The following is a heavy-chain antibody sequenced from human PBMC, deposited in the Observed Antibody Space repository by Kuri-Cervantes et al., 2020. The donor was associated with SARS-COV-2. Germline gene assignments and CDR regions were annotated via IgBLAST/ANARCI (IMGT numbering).Heavy chain of an antibody. Sequence: GGSLRLSCAASGFTFSSYEMNWVRQAPGKGLEWVSYISSSGSTIYYADSVKGRFTISRDNAKNSLYLQMNSLRAEDTAVYYCARDHVLRFLEWSPIRGRGLPGGMGVWGQGTMVTVSS. CDR1: GFTFSSYE. CDR2: ISSSGSTI. D-gene: IGHD3-3*01. V-gene: IGHV3-48*03. J-gene: IGHJ6*02. CDR3: ARDHVLRFLEWSPIRGRGLPGGMGV.